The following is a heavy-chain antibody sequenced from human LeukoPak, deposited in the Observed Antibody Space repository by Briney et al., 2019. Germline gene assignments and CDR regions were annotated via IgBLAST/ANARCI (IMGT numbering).Heavy chain of an antibody. CDR3: AKDRRHTVSGGYFDL. CDR1: GFTFDDYA. CDR2: ISWNSGHI. V-gene: IGHV3-9*01. J-gene: IGHJ2*01. D-gene: IGHD3-10*01. Sequence: PGGSLRLSCAASGFTFDDYAMHWVRHAPGKGLEWVSGISWNSGHIGYADSVKGRFTISRDNAKNSLYLQMNSLRAGDTALYYCAKDRRHTVSGGYFDLWGRGTLVIVSS.